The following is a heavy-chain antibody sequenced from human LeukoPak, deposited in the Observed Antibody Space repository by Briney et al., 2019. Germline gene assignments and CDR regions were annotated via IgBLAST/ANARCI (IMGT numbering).Heavy chain of an antibody. D-gene: IGHD3-22*01. V-gene: IGHV4-30-4*08. CDR3: ARRITMIGGGHNYFDH. J-gene: IGHJ4*02. Sequence: PSETLSLTCTVSGGSISSSSYYWGWIRQPPGKGLEWIGYIYYSGSTFYNPSLKSRVTISVDTSKNQISLKLNSVSVADTAVYYCARRITMIGGGHNYFDHWGQGTLVTVSS. CDR1: GGSISSSSYY. CDR2: IYYSGST.